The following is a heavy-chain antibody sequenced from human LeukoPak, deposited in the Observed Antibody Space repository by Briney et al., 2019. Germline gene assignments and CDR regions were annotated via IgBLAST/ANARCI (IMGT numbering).Heavy chain of an antibody. D-gene: IGHD3-9*01. Sequence: PGRSLRLSCAASGFIFSRCGMNWVRQAPGKGLEWVAVIWYDGSNKYYGDSVKGRFTISRDNSKNTLNLEMNSLRAEDTAVYYCARDRNDVLTGFFDSWGQGTLVTVSS. CDR2: IWYDGSNK. CDR3: ARDRNDVLTGFFDS. CDR1: GFIFSRCG. V-gene: IGHV3-33*07. J-gene: IGHJ4*02.